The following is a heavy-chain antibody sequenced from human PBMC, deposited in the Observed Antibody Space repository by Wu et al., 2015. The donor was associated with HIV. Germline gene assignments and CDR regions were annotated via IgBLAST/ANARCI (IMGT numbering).Heavy chain of an antibody. CDR3: AEGGLVGVRELLLPSLMSFXI. CDR2: INPNGGST. CDR1: GYTFTGYY. V-gene: IGHV1-46*01. Sequence: QLQLVQSGAEVKKPGASVKVSCKASGYTFTGYYMHWVRQAPGQGLEWMGIINPNGGSTTYALKFQGRVTMTRDISISTAYMELSSLRSEDTAVYYCAEGGLVGVRELLLPSLMSFXIVGSRDNGLRLF. D-gene: IGHD3-10*01. J-gene: IGHJ3*02.